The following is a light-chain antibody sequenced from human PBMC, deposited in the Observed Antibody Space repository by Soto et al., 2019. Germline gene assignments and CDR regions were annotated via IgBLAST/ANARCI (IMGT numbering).Light chain of an antibody. Sequence: QAVVTQPASVSGSPGQSITISCTGTSSDVGGYNYVSWYQQHPGKAPKLMIYAVSNRPSGVSNRFSGSKSGNTASLTISGLQAEDEADYYCSSYTSSSTLYVFGTGTKVTVL. CDR2: AVS. V-gene: IGLV2-14*01. CDR3: SSYTSSSTLYV. CDR1: SSDVGGYNY. J-gene: IGLJ1*01.